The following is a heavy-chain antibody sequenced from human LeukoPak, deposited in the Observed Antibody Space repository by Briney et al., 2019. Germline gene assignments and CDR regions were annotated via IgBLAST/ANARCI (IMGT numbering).Heavy chain of an antibody. D-gene: IGHD4-23*01. CDR3: AKVRPVAEAFDY. CDR1: GFTFDDYA. Sequence: GGSLRLSCAASGFTFDDYAMHWVRQAPEKGLEWVSLITRDGGRTYYADSVKGRFTISRDNSKNSLYLQMNSLRTEDTALYYCAKVRPVAEAFDYWGQGTLVTVSS. J-gene: IGHJ4*02. V-gene: IGHV3-43*02. CDR2: ITRDGGRT.